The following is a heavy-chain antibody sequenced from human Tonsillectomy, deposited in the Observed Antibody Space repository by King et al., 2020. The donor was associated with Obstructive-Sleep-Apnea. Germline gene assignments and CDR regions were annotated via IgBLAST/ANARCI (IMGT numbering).Heavy chain of an antibody. CDR2: ISASGGGT. Sequence: QLVQSGGDSVQPGGSLRLSCAASGFTFNNYAVTWVRQAPGKGLEWVSTISASGGGTYYADSVKGRFTISRDNSKNTVDLQMTSLRADDTAVYYCASKEKNYYYDSSGYFYGNDSWGQGTLVTVSS. CDR1: GFTFNNYA. D-gene: IGHD3-22*01. J-gene: IGHJ4*02. CDR3: ASKEKNYYYDSSGYFYGNDS. V-gene: IGHV3-23*04.